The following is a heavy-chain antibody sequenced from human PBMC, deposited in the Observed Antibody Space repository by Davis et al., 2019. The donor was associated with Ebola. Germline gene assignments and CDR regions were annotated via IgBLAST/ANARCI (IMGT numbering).Heavy chain of an antibody. D-gene: IGHD6-19*01. J-gene: IGHJ6*02. CDR3: ARGFAVAGTRMDYYYYGIDV. Sequence: GSLRLSCAASGFTVSSNYMSWIRQPPGKGLEWIGEINHSGSTNYNPSLKSRVTISVDTSKNQFSLKLSSVTAADTAVYYCARGFAVAGTRMDYYYYGIDVWGQGTTVTVSS. CDR2: INHSGST. V-gene: IGHV4-34*01. CDR1: GFTVSSNY.